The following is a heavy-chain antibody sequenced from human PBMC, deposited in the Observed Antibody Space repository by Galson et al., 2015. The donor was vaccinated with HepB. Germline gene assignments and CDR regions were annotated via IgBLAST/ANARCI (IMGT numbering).Heavy chain of an antibody. D-gene: IGHD3-3*01. Sequence: SLRLSCAASGFTFSSYGMHWVRQAPGKGLEWVAVIWYDGGNKYYADSVKGRFTISRDNSKNTLYLQMNSLRAEDTAVYYCAREGDFWSGYFHFDYWGQGTLVTVSS. J-gene: IGHJ4*02. CDR1: GFTFSSYG. CDR3: AREGDFWSGYFHFDY. CDR2: IWYDGGNK. V-gene: IGHV3-33*01.